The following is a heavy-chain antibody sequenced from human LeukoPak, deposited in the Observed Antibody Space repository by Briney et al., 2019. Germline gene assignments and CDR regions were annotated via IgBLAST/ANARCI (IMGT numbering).Heavy chain of an antibody. CDR2: ISYDGSNK. V-gene: IGHV3-30*04. D-gene: IGHD6-19*01. J-gene: IGHJ4*02. CDR3: ARGHLFSGWYDVYYFDY. CDR1: GFTFSSYA. Sequence: GGSLRLSCAASGFTFSSYAMHWVRQAPGKGLEWVAVISYDGSNKYYANSVKGRFTISRDNSKNTLYLQMNSLRAEDTAVYYCARGHLFSGWYDVYYFDYWGQGILVTISS.